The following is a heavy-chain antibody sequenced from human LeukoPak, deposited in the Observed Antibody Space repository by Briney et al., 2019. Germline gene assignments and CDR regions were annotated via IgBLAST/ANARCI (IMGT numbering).Heavy chain of an antibody. V-gene: IGHV3-23*01. J-gene: IGHJ4*02. D-gene: IGHD3/OR15-3a*01. CDR1: GFTFSNCA. Sequence: GGSLRLSCAASGFTFSNCAMSWVRQAPGKGLEWVSTIGGNGATTYYADSVKGRFTISRDNSKNTLYLQMNSLRAEDTAVYYCAKIARPWTGYLFDFWGQGTPVTVSS. CDR2: IGGNGATT. CDR3: AKIARPWTGYLFDF.